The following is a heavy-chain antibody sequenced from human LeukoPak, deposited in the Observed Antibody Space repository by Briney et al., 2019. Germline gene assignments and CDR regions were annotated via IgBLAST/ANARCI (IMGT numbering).Heavy chain of an antibody. J-gene: IGHJ5*02. CDR1: SGSISSYY. Sequence: PSETLSLTSTVSSGSISSYYWSWIRQPPGKGLEWIGYIYYSGSTNYNPSLKSRVTISVDTSKNQFSLKLSSVTAADTAVYYCARVNSSSWQPTNGFDPWGQGTLVTASS. CDR2: IYYSGST. D-gene: IGHD6-13*01. CDR3: ARVNSSSWQPTNGFDP. V-gene: IGHV4-59*01.